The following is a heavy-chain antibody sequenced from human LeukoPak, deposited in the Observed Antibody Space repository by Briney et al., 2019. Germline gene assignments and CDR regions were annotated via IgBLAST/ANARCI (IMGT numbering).Heavy chain of an antibody. CDR1: GFTVSNTY. CDR3: AKVNSNYGYYGMDV. D-gene: IGHD4-11*01. V-gene: IGHV3-53*01. Sequence: PGGSLRLSCAASGFTVSNTYMSWVRQAPGKGLEWVSLIYSGGGTYSADSVKGRFTISRDNSKNTLYLQMNSLRAEDTAVYYCAKVNSNYGYYGMDVWGQGTTVTVSS. J-gene: IGHJ6*02. CDR2: IYSGGGT.